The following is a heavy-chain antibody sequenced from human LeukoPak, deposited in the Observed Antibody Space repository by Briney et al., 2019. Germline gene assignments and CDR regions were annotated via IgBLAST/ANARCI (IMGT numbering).Heavy chain of an antibody. D-gene: IGHD2-15*01. CDR1: GVTFNSYA. CDR3: ARVPQRYCSGGSCSLGYYGMDV. J-gene: IGHJ6*04. CDR2: ISYDGSNK. Sequence: PGGSLRLSCAASGVTFNSYAMHWVRQAPGKGLEWVAVISYDGSNKYYADSVKGRFTISRDNSKNTLYLQMNSLRAEDTAVYYCARVPQRYCSGGSCSLGYYGMDVWGKGTTVTVSS. V-gene: IGHV3-30*04.